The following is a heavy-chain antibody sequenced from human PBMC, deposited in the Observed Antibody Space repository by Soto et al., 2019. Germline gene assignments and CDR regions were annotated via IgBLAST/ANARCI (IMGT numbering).Heavy chain of an antibody. Sequence: SETLSLTCTVSGASISSYFWTWIRQPAGKGLDWIGRISTSGTTNYNPSLKSRVTMSVDTSKNHFSLNLSSVTAADTAVYYCAREAGPDRWFDPWGQGTLVTVS. CDR3: AREAGPDRWFDP. V-gene: IGHV4-4*07. CDR1: GASISSYF. D-gene: IGHD6-19*01. CDR2: ISTSGTT. J-gene: IGHJ5*02.